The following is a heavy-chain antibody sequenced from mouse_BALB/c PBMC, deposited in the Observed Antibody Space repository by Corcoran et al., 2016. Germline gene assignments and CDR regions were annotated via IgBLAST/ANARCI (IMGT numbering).Heavy chain of an antibody. V-gene: IGHV9-3-1*01. D-gene: IGHD1-1*01. Sequence: QIQLVQSGPELKKPGETVKISCKASGYTFTNYGMNWVKQAPGKGLKWMGWINTYTGEPTYADDFKGRFAFSLETSASTAYLQINNLKNEDTATYFCARSSYYYGSSPLAMDYWGQGTSVTVSS. CDR1: GYTFTNYG. CDR3: ARSSYYYGSSPLAMDY. CDR2: INTYTGEP. J-gene: IGHJ4*01.